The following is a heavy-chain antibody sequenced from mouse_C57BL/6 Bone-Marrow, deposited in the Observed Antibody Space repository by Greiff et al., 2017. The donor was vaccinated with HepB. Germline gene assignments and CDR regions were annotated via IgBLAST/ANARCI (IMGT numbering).Heavy chain of an antibody. Sequence: QVQLQQSGAELAKPGASVRLSCKASGYTFTTYWMHWVKQRPGQGLDWIGYINPGSGYTKYNQKFKDKATLTADKSSSTAYMQLSSLTYEDSAVYFCARDYGSYRFSYWGQGTLVTVSA. V-gene: IGHV1-7*01. CDR2: INPGSGYT. CDR1: GYTFTTYW. CDR3: ARDYGSYRFSY. D-gene: IGHD1-1*01. J-gene: IGHJ3*01.